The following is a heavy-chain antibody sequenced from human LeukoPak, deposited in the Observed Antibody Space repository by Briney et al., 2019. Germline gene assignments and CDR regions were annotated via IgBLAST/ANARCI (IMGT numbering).Heavy chain of an antibody. CDR3: ARDAMSSVTTSPYYFDY. CDR1: GYTFTSYY. J-gene: IGHJ4*02. D-gene: IGHD4-17*01. CDR2: IIPSGGST. V-gene: IGHV1-46*01. Sequence: GASVKVSCKASGYTFTSYYMHWVRQAPGQGLEWMGIIIPSGGSTTYAQKFHGRVTMTRDTSTSTVYMELSSLRSEDTAVYYCARDAMSSVTTSPYYFDYWGQGTLVTVSS.